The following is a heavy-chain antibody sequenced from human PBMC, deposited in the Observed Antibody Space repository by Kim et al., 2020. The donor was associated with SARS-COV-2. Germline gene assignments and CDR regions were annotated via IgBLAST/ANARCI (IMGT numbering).Heavy chain of an antibody. Sequence: GGSLRLSCAASGFTFSSYSMNWVRQAPGKGLEWVSSISSSSNYIYYADSVKGRFTISRDNAKNSLYLQMNSLRAEDTAVYYCARAGGLTYYYGMDVWGQGTTVTVSS. D-gene: IGHD3-9*01. CDR2: ISSSSNYI. J-gene: IGHJ6*02. V-gene: IGHV3-21*01. CDR1: GFTFSSYS. CDR3: ARAGGLTYYYGMDV.